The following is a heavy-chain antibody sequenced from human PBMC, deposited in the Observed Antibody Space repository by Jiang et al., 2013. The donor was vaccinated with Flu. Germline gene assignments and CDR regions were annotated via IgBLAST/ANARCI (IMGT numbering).Heavy chain of an antibody. CDR1: GGTFSSYT. V-gene: IGHV1-69*04. Sequence: GAEVKKPGSSVKVSCKASGGTFSSYTISWVRQAPGQGLEWMGRIIPILGIANYAQKFQGRVTITADKSTSTAYMELSSLRSEDTAVYYCAREAGSGYDLNAFDIWGQGTMVTVSS. CDR2: IIPILGIA. J-gene: IGHJ3*02. D-gene: IGHD5-12*01. CDR3: AREAGSGYDLNAFDI.